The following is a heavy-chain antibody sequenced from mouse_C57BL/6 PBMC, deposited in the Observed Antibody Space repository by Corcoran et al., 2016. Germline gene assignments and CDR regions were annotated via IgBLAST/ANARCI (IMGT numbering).Heavy chain of an antibody. Sequence: QIQLVQSGPELKKPGATVQISCMASGYTFSTYGMSWGKPAPGKGFKWMGWINNYSGVPTYADDFKGRFAFSLETSASTAYVQINNLKNEDTATYFCARYYGSSYYCDYWGQGTTLTVSS. CDR1: GYTFSTYG. CDR2: INNYSGVP. D-gene: IGHD1-1*01. CDR3: ARYYGSSYYCDY. J-gene: IGHJ2*01. V-gene: IGHV9-3*01.